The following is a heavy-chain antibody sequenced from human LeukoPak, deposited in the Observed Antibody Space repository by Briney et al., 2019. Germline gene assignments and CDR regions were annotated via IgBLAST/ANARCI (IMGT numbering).Heavy chain of an antibody. CDR1: GGTFSSYA. CDR2: IISIFGTA. D-gene: IGHD4-23*01. CDR3: ARDNTVVTLSNAFYI. J-gene: IGHJ3*02. V-gene: IGHV1-69*13. Sequence: GASVQVSCKASGGTFSSYAIRWVRQAPGKGLEWMGGIISIFGTANYAQKFQGRVTITADESTSTAYMELSSLRSEDTAVYYCARDNTVVTLSNAFYIWGQGTMVTVSS.